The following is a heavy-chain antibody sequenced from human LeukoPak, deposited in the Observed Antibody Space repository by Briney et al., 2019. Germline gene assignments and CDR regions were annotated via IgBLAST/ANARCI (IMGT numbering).Heavy chain of an antibody. CDR2: ISYDGSNK. CDR1: GFIFSNYA. D-gene: IGHD3-10*01. CDR3: ARALVTMVRGGSGFDY. V-gene: IGHV3-30-3*01. Sequence: PGGSQRLSCVASGFIFSNYAMHWVRQAPGKGLEWVALISYDGSNKYYADSVKGRFTISRDNSKNTLYLQMNSLRAEDTAVYYCARALVTMVRGGSGFDYWGQGTLVTVSS. J-gene: IGHJ4*02.